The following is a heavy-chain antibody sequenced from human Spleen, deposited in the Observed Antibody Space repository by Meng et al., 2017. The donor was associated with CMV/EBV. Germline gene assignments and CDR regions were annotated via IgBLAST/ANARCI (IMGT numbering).Heavy chain of an antibody. Sequence: GESLKISCTASGFTFSQNAMSWVRQAPGKGLEWVGFIRSKAYSRTAEYAASVRGRFTISRDDSKSIAYLQMNSLKTEDTAVYYCTRLHSGYDLDYFDYWGQGTLVTVSS. V-gene: IGHV3-49*04. J-gene: IGHJ4*02. CDR1: GFTFSQNA. CDR2: IRSKAYSRTA. CDR3: TRLHSGYDLDYFDY. D-gene: IGHD5-12*01.